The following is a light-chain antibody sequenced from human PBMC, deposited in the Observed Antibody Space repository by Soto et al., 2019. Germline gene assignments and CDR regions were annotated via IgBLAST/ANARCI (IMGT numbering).Light chain of an antibody. Sequence: DIQMTQSPSSLSASVGDGVTITCRASQSVSSHLNWYQQRPGKAPRLLIYAASILQSGVPSRFNGSGSGPNFTLTISGLQPDDFATSYCQQTYSTPLTFGGGTKVEIK. CDR2: AAS. CDR1: QSVSSH. V-gene: IGKV1-39*01. CDR3: QQTYSTPLT. J-gene: IGKJ4*01.